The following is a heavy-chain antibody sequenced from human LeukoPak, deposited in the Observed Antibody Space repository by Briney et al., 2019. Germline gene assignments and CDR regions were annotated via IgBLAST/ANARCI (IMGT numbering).Heavy chain of an antibody. D-gene: IGHD4-23*01. V-gene: IGHV1-2*02. J-gene: IGHJ5*02. CDR2: IHPNSDGT. CDR1: GYAFTGYY. CDR3: ARGVGGNSNWFDP. Sequence: APVKVSCKASGYAFTGYYIHWVRQAPGQGLEWMGLIHPNSDGTNFAQKFQGRVTMTRDTSIGTAYMELSRLRSDDTAVYYCARGVGGNSNWFDPWGQGTLVTVSS.